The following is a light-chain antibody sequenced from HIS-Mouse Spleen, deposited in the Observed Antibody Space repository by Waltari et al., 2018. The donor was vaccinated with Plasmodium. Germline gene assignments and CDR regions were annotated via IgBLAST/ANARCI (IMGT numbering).Light chain of an antibody. CDR3: QQYGSSPYT. J-gene: IGKJ2*01. CDR1: QSFSSSY. CDR2: GSS. Sequence: EIVLTQSPGTLSLSPAERATLSCRASQSFSSSYLSWDQQKPGQAPRLLIYGSSSRATGIPDRFSGSGSGTDFTLTISRLEPEDFAVYYCQQYGSSPYTFGQGTKLEIK. V-gene: IGKV3-20*01.